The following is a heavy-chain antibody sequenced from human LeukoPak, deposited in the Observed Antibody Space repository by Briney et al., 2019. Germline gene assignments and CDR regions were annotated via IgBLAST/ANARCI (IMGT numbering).Heavy chain of an antibody. V-gene: IGHV1-2*02. CDR1: GDTFTCYY. J-gene: IGHJ5*02. CDR2: INPNSGGT. Sequence: ASVKVSCKASGDTFTCYYMHSVRQAPGQGLEWMGWINPNSGGTNYAQKFQGRVTMTRYTSISTAYMELSRLRSDDTAVYYCASHWGWSSWTEGDNWFDPWGQGTLVTVSS. D-gene: IGHD1-26*01. CDR3: ASHWGWSSWTEGDNWFDP.